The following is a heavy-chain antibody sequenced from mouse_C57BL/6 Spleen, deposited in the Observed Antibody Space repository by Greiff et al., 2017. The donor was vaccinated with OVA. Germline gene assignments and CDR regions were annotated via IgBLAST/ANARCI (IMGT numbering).Heavy chain of an antibody. Sequence: QVQLKESGAELVRPGASVKLSCKASGYTFTDYYINWVKQRPGQGLEWIARIYPGSGNTYYNEKFKGKATLTAEKSSSTAYMQLSSLTSEDSAVYFCARYLDWDFDVWGTGTTVTVSS. CDR1: GYTFTDYY. CDR2: IYPGSGNT. V-gene: IGHV1-76*01. J-gene: IGHJ1*03. CDR3: ARYLDWDFDV.